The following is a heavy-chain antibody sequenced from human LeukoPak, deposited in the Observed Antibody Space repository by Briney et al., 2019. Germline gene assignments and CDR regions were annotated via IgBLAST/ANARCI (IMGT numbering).Heavy chain of an antibody. CDR3: ARGGGADAFDI. CDR2: IYSGGST. V-gene: IGHV3-53*01. CDR1: GFTVSSNY. Sequence: PGRSLRLSCAASGFTVSSNYMSWVRQAPGKGLEWVSVIYSGGSTYYADSVKGRFTISRDNSKNTLYLQMNSLRAEDTAVYYYARGGGADAFDIWGQGTMVTVSS. J-gene: IGHJ3*02. D-gene: IGHD3-10*01.